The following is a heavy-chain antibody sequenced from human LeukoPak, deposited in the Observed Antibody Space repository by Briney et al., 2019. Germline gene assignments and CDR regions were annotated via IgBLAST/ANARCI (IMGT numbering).Heavy chain of an antibody. CDR3: ARQYSSSWFDY. CDR1: GGSISSYY. V-gene: IGHV4-59*08. D-gene: IGHD6-13*01. Sequence: PSETLSLTCTVSGGSISSYYWSWIRQPPGKGLEWIGYIYYSGSTNYNPSLKSRVTMSVDTSKYQFSLKLSSVTAADTAVYYCARQYSSSWFDYWGQGTLVTVSS. CDR2: IYYSGST. J-gene: IGHJ4*02.